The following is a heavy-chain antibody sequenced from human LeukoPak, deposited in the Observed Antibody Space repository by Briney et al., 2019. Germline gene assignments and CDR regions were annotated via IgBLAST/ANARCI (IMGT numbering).Heavy chain of an antibody. CDR2: IYYSGST. CDR3: ARAGVHEYSSSSTAIDY. D-gene: IGHD6-6*01. V-gene: IGHV4-39*07. Sequence: SETLSLTCTVSGGSISSSSYYWGWIRQPPGKGLEWIGSIYYSGSTYYNPSLKSRVTISVDTSKNQFSLKLSSVTAADTAVYYCARAGVHEYSSSSTAIDYWGQGTLVTVSS. CDR1: GGSISSSSYY. J-gene: IGHJ4*02.